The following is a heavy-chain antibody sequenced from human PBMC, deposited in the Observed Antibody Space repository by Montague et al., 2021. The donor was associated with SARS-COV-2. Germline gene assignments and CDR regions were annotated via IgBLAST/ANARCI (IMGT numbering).Heavy chain of an antibody. CDR1: GFTFSSYE. CDR3: ARPYVLRFLEWLPYFDY. CDR2: ISSSGSTI. J-gene: IGHJ4*02. V-gene: IGHV3-48*03. Sequence: SLRLSCAASGFTFSSYEINWVRQAPGKGLEWVSYISSSGSTIYYADSVKGRFAISRDNAKNSLYLQMNSLRAEDTAVYYCARPYVLRFLEWLPYFDYWGQGTLVTVSS. D-gene: IGHD3-3*01.